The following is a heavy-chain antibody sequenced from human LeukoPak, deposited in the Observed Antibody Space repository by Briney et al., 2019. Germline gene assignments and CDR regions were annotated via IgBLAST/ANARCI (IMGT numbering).Heavy chain of an antibody. CDR1: GGSISSSSYY. Sequence: PSETLSLTCTVSGGSISSSSYYWGWIRQPPGKGLEWIGSFLYSGSTYYNPSLKSRVTISADTSKNQFSLKLSSLTAADTAVYYCARGPDYVYLDYWGQGTLVTVSS. D-gene: IGHD4-17*01. CDR2: FLYSGST. CDR3: ARGPDYVYLDY. V-gene: IGHV4-39*01. J-gene: IGHJ4*02.